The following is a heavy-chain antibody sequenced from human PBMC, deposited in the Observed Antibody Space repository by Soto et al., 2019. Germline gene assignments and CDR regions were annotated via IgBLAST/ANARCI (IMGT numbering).Heavy chain of an antibody. CDR2: IIPIFGTA. CDR3: ARDKRSGYCISTSCSYYYYGMDV. V-gene: IGHV1-69*01. Sequence: QVQLVQSGAEVKKPGSSVKVSCKASGGTFSSYAISWVRQAPGQGLEWMGGIIPIFGTANYAQKFQGRVTITADDSTSTAYLGLSSLRSEDTAVYYCARDKRSGYCISTSCSYYYYGMDVWGQGNTVTVSS. CDR1: GGTFSSYA. J-gene: IGHJ6*02. D-gene: IGHD2-2*03.